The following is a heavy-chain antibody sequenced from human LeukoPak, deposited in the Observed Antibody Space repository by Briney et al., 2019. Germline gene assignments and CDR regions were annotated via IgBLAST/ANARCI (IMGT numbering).Heavy chain of an antibody. CDR1: GYTFSTYW. V-gene: IGHV3-74*01. CDR2: IKSDGSST. J-gene: IGHJ5*02. CDR3: ARRRNDGSNWFDP. D-gene: IGHD1-1*01. Sequence: GESLRLSCAGSGYTFSTYWMHWVRQAPGKGLVWVSHIKSDGSSTNYADSVKGRFTISRDNAKNTLYLQMNSLRAEDTAVYYCARRRNDGSNWFDPWGQGTLVTVSS.